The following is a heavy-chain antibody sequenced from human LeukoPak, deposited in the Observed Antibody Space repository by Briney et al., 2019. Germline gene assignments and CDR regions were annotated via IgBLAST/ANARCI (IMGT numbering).Heavy chain of an antibody. CDR2: ISYDGSNK. CDR1: GFTFSSYG. V-gene: IGHV3-30*18. J-gene: IGHJ3*02. CDR3: AKDSRIRAFDI. D-gene: IGHD2-15*01. Sequence: GGFLRLSCAASGFTFSSYGMHWVRQAPGKGLEWVAVISYDGSNKYYADSVKGRFTISRDNSKNTLYLQMNSLRAEDTAVYYCAKDSRIRAFDIWGQGTMVTVSS.